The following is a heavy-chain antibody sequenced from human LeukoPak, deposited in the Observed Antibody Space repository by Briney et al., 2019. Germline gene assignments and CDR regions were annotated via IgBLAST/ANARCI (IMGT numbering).Heavy chain of an antibody. CDR1: GGSISSYY. CDR3: ARHYYDSSGPAAFDI. D-gene: IGHD3-22*01. V-gene: IGHV4-4*09. J-gene: IGHJ3*02. CDR2: IYTSGST. Sequence: PSETLSLTCTVSGGSISSYYWSWIRQPPGKGLEWIGYIYTSGSTNYSPSLKSRVTVSVDTSKNQFSLKLSSVTAADTAVYYCARHYYDSSGPAAFDIWGQGTMVTVSS.